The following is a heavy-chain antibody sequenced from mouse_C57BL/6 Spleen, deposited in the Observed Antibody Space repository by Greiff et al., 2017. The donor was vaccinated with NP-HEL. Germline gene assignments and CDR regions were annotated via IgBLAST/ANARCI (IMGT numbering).Heavy chain of an antibody. Sequence: VQLQQSGPELVKPGASVKISCKASGYAFSSSWMNWVKQRPGKGLEWIGRIYPGDGDTNYNGTFKGKATLTADKSSSTAYMQLSSLTSEDSAVYFCARGTGYFDYWGQGTTLTVSS. V-gene: IGHV1-82*01. J-gene: IGHJ2*01. CDR2: IYPGDGDT. CDR3: ARGTGYFDY. D-gene: IGHD3-3*01. CDR1: GYAFSSSW.